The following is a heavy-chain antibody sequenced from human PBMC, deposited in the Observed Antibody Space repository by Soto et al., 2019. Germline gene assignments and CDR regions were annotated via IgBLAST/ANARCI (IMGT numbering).Heavy chain of an antibody. CDR2: ISSSSSTI. J-gene: IGHJ6*02. V-gene: IGHV3-48*02. D-gene: IGHD6-19*01. CDR1: GFTFSGYS. Sequence: GGSLRLSCAASGFTFSGYSMNWVRQAPGKGLEWVSYISSSSSTIYYADSVKGRFTISRDNAKNSLYLQMNSLRDEDTAVYYCARSDSSGWPTPPHYYYYYGMDVWGQGTTVTVSS. CDR3: ARSDSSGWPTPPHYYYYYGMDV.